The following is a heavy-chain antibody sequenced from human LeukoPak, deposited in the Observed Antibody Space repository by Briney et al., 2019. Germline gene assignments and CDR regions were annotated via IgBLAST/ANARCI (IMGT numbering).Heavy chain of an antibody. CDR2: ISSSGSTI. D-gene: IGHD4-17*01. J-gene: IGHJ4*02. V-gene: IGHV3-11*04. Sequence: SGGSLRLSCAASGFTFSDYYMSWIRQAPGKGLEWVSYISSSGSTIYYADSVKGRFTISRDNAKNSLYLQMNSLRAEDTAVYYCARATPNDYGDYGGGAYWGQGTLVTVSS. CDR1: GFTFSDYY. CDR3: ARATPNDYGDYGGGAY.